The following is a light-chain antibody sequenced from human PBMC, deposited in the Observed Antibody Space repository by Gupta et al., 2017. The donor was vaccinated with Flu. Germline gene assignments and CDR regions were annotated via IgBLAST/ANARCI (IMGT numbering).Light chain of an antibody. CDR3: HQRYSTPPLT. J-gene: IGKJ1*01. V-gene: IGKV1-39*01. CDR1: QSVTSY. Sequence: DSQLTQYPSSLSAYVGDRVTITCRASQSVTSYFNWYQQQPGKVPKLVIYSASSLQRGVPSRFSGSGAGTDCTLIISSRLPEDFATYYCHQRYSTPPLTFGQGTKVEIK. CDR2: SAS.